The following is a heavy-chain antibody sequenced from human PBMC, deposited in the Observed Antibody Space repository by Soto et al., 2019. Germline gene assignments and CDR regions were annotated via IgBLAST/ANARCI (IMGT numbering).Heavy chain of an antibody. CDR3: ARALLGDKSVYRPLDY. CDR1: GFTFSAYS. Sequence: GGSLRLSCAASGFTFSAYSMNWVRQAPGKRLEWVANIREDGSEMYYVDSVKGRFTISRDNAYNSLYLQMNSLRVEDTAVYYCARALLGDKSVYRPLDYGGQGTLVTVSS. D-gene: IGHD3-3*01. V-gene: IGHV3-7*04. CDR2: IREDGSEM. J-gene: IGHJ4*02.